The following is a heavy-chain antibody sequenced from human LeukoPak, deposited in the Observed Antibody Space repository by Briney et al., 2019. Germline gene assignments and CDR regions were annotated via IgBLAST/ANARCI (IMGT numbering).Heavy chain of an antibody. D-gene: IGHD6-13*01. J-gene: IGHJ5*02. Sequence: QPGGSLRLSCAASGFTFSSYAMSWVRQAPGKGLEWVSAISCSGGSTYYADPVKGRFTISRDKSKNTLYLQMNSLRAEDTAVYYCAKWTPRNIAAAGVDPWGQGTLVTVSS. CDR2: ISCSGGST. V-gene: IGHV3-23*01. CDR1: GFTFSSYA. CDR3: AKWTPRNIAAAGVDP.